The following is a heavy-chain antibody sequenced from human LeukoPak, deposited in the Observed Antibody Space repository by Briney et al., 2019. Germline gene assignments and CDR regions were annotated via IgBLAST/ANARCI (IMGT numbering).Heavy chain of an antibody. V-gene: IGHV3-21*01. Sequence: GGSLRLSCAASGFTFNTYTMTWVRQAPGKGLEWVSSISSRSFHVHYADSVKGRFTVSRDNTKNSLYLQMNSLRAEDTAVYYCARDPGGSYYFPYFDYWGQGTLVTVSS. CDR3: ARDPGGSYYFPYFDY. J-gene: IGHJ4*02. D-gene: IGHD1-26*01. CDR2: ISSRSFHV. CDR1: GFTFNTYT.